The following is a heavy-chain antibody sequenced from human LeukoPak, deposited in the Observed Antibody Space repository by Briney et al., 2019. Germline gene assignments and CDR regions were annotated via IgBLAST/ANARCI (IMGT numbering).Heavy chain of an antibody. D-gene: IGHD3-22*01. CDR1: GFTFSSYA. CDR2: ISYDGSNK. J-gene: IGHJ4*02. CDR3: AKKGYYDGSGYYMYYFDH. V-gene: IGHV3-30-3*02. Sequence: GRSLGLSCAASGFTFSSYAMHWVRQAPGKGLEWVAVISYDGSNKYYADSVKGRFTISRDNSKNTLYLQMNSLRAEDTAVYYCAKKGYYDGSGYYMYYFDHWGQGTLVTVSS.